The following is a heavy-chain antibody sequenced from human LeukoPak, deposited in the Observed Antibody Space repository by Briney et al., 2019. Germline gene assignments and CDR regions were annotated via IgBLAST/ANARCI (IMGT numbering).Heavy chain of an antibody. D-gene: IGHD2-2*01. Sequence: GGSLRLSCAASGFTFSSYSMNWVRQAPGKGLEWVSSISSSSSYIYYADSVKGRFTISRDNAKNSLYLQMNSLRAEDTAVNYCARDKFRGRSTSFALPSDYWGQGTLVTVSS. J-gene: IGHJ4*02. V-gene: IGHV3-21*01. CDR2: ISSSSSYI. CDR3: ARDKFRGRSTSFALPSDY. CDR1: GFTFSSYS.